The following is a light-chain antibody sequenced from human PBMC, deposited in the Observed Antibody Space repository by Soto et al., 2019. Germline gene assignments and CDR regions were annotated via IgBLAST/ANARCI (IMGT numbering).Light chain of an antibody. V-gene: IGKV3-15*01. CDR2: ATS. J-gene: IGKJ4*01. CDR1: HRVSSY. Sequence: EIVMTQSPATLSVSPGERATLSCWASHRVSSYLAWYQQKPGQAPRLLIYATSTRATGIPARFSGSGSGTEFTLTISSLQSEDFAVYYCQQYNNWPLTFGGGTKVEIK. CDR3: QQYNNWPLT.